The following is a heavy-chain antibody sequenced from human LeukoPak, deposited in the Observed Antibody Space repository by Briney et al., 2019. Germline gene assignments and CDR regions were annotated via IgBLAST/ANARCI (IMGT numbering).Heavy chain of an antibody. CDR3: ARHRDGSSVDY. V-gene: IGHV5-51*01. D-gene: IGHD6-6*01. CDR1: GYNFTNYW. J-gene: IGHJ4*02. CDR2: IYPGDSDT. Sequence: GESLKISCKGSGYNFTNYWIGWVRQMPGKGLEWMGIIYPGDSDTTYSPSFQGQVTISADKSISTAYLQGSSLKASDTAMYYCARHRDGSSVDYWRKGTLVTVSS.